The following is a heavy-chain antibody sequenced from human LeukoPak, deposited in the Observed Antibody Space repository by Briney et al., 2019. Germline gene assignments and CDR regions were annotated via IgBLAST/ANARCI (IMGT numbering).Heavy chain of an antibody. V-gene: IGHV3-23*01. CDR1: SSSSYY. CDR3: AKDLKAFDI. Sequence: SSSSYYWGWIRQPPGKGPEWVSSISGSGGSTYYADSVKGRFTISRDNSKNTLYLQMNSLRAEDTAVYYCAKDLKAFDIWGQGTMVTVSS. J-gene: IGHJ3*02. CDR2: ISGSGGST.